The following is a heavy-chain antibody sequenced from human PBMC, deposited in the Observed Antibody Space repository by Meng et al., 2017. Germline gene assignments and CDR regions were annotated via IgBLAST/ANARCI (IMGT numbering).Heavy chain of an antibody. D-gene: IGHD2-15*01. CDR3: ARDCSGGSCFFY. Sequence: SCAASGFTFSSYAMHWVRQAPGKGLEWVAVISYDGSNKYYADSVKGRFTISRDNSKNTLYLQMNSLRAEDTAVYYCARDCSGGSCFFYWGQGTLVTVSS. CDR1: GFTFSSYA. CDR2: ISYDGSNK. V-gene: IGHV3-30*04. J-gene: IGHJ4*02.